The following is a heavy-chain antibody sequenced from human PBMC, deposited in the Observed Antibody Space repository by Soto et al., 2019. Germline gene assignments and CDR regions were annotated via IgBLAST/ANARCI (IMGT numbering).Heavy chain of an antibody. CDR3: AKDRYSSSAYYYYGMDA. V-gene: IGHV3-9*01. CDR2: ISGNSGSL. Sequence: EVQLVESGGGLVQPGRSLRLSCAASGCIFDDYAMHWVRQAPGKGLEWVAVISGNSGSLGYADSVKGRFTISRDNAKNSLYLQMNRLRAEDTALYYCAKDRYSSSAYYYYGMDAWGQGTTVTVSS. D-gene: IGHD6-6*01. J-gene: IGHJ6*02. CDR1: GCIFDDYA.